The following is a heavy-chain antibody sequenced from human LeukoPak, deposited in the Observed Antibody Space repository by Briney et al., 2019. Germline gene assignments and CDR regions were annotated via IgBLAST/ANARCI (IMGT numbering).Heavy chain of an antibody. CDR1: GGSISSYY. CDR3: ARGQIVVDY. D-gene: IGHD3-22*01. J-gene: IGHJ4*02. CDR2: IYYSGST. Sequence: SETLTLTCTVSGGSISSYYWSWIRQPPGEGLEWIGYIYYSGSTNYNPSLKSRVTISVDTSKNQFSLKLSSVTAADTAVYYCARGQIVVDYWGQGTLVTVSS. V-gene: IGHV4-59*08.